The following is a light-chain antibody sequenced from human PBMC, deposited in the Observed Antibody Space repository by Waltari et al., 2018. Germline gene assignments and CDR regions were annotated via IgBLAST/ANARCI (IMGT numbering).Light chain of an antibody. Sequence: QSVLTQPPSASGTPGQRVTISCSGSSSNIGRDNVYWYQQLPGTAPKLLIYKNNQRPSGVPDRCSGSKSGTSASLAISGLQSEEEADYYCVAWDNSLNGYVFGTGTKVTVL. J-gene: IGLJ1*01. V-gene: IGLV1-44*01. CDR1: SSNIGRDN. CDR3: VAWDNSLNGYV. CDR2: KNN.